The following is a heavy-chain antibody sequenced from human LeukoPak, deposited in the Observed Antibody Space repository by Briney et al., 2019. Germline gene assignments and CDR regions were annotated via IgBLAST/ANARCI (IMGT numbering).Heavy chain of an antibody. CDR3: ARGHFGYCYDSSGSVDY. CDR1: GFTFSSYA. D-gene: IGHD3-22*01. Sequence: GGSLRLSCAASGFTFSSYAMHWVRQAPGKGLEWVAVISYDGSNKYYADSVKGRFTVSRDNSKNTLYLQMNSLRAEDTAVYYCARGHFGYCYDSSGSVDYWGQGTLVTVSS. CDR2: ISYDGSNK. J-gene: IGHJ4*02. V-gene: IGHV3-30*04.